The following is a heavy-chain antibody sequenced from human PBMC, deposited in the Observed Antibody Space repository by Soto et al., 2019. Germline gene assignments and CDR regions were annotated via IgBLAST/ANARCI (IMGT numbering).Heavy chain of an antibody. D-gene: IGHD6-13*01. CDR3: ARERVAAAGTLFDY. J-gene: IGHJ4*02. V-gene: IGHV4-59*01. CDR2: IYYSGST. CDR1: GCSISSYY. Sequence: PSETLSLTCTVSGCSISSYYWSWIRQPPGKGLEWIGYIYYSGSTNYNPSLKSRVTISVDTSKNQFSLKLSSATAADTAVYYCARERVAAAGTLFDYWGQGTLVTVSS.